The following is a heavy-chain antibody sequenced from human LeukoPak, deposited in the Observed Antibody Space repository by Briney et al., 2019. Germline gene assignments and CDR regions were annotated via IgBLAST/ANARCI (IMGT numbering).Heavy chain of an antibody. D-gene: IGHD3-10*01. CDR1: GGSISTYY. J-gene: IGHJ6*02. V-gene: IGHV4-59*01. Sequence: PSETLSLTCTVSGGSISTYYWSWLRQPPGKGLQWIGYVYYNDNTKYNPSLWSRVTMSVYTSKNQFSLKMTSVTATDTAVYFCAGGFFEFLPKGYYYGMDVWGLGTTVTVSS. CDR2: VYYNDNT. CDR3: AGGFFEFLPKGYYYGMDV.